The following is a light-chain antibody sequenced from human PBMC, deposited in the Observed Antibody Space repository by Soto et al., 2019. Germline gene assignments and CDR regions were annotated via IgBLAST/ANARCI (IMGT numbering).Light chain of an antibody. V-gene: IGKV3-11*01. CDR3: QQRSTSGT. J-gene: IGKJ1*01. CDR2: DAS. CDR1: QSVSSY. Sequence: EIVLTQSPATLSLSPGERATLSCRASQSVSSYLAWYQQQPGQAPRLLIYDASNRATGIPARFSGSWSGTDFTLTISRQEPEDVAVYYCQQRSTSGTFGQGTKVEIK.